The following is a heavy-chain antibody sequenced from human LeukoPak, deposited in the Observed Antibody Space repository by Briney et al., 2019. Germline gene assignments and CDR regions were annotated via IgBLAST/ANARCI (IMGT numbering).Heavy chain of an antibody. D-gene: IGHD7-27*01. CDR3: ASNPPRTGDFNS. V-gene: IGHV1-8*01. CDR2: MSPNNGNT. Sequence: ASVKVSCTTSRYTFTNYDINWVRQATGQGLEWLGWMSPNNGNTGYAQKFQGRVTMTRDTSINTAYMELSSLRSEDTAVYYCASNPPRTGDFNSWGQGALVTVSS. CDR1: RYTFTNYD. J-gene: IGHJ4*02.